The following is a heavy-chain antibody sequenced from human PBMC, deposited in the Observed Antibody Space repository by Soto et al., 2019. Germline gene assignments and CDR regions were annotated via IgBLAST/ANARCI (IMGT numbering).Heavy chain of an antibody. CDR1: GYTFTGYY. V-gene: IGHV1-2*04. J-gene: IGHJ4*02. CDR2: INPNSGGT. CDR3: ARGLTLSTGPRFGFDY. Sequence: GASVKVSCKASGYTFTGYYMHWVRQAPGQGLEWMGWINPNSGGTNYAQKFQGWVTMTRDTSISTAYMELSRLRSDDTAVYYCARGLTLSTGPRFGFDYWGQGTLVTVSS. D-gene: IGHD1-1*01.